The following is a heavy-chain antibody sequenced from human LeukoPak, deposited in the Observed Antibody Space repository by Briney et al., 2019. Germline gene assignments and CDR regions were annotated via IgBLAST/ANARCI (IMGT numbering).Heavy chain of an antibody. D-gene: IGHD3-10*01. V-gene: IGHV4-39*07. CDR1: GVSISSSSYY. J-gene: IGHJ6*02. Sequence: SETLSLTCTVSGVSISSSSYYWAWLRQPPGKGLEWIASIYYSGSTYYNPSLKSRVTISVDTSKNQFSLKLSSVTAADTAVYYCARAGYGSGSYYSIYYYGMDVWGQGTTVTVSS. CDR2: IYYSGST. CDR3: ARAGYGSGSYYSIYYYGMDV.